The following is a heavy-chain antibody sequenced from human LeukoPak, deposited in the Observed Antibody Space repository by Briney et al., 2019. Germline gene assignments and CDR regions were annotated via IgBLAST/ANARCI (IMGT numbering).Heavy chain of an antibody. CDR2: ISAYNGNT. V-gene: IGHV1-18*01. CDR3: ARVHRPPYYYDSGNAFDI. CDR1: GYSFTSYG. D-gene: IGHD3-22*01. Sequence: GASVKVSCKASGYSFTSYGISWVRQAPGQGLEWMGWISAYNGNTNYAQKLQGRVTMTTDTSTSTAYMELRSLRSDDTAVYYCARVHRPPYYYDSGNAFDIWGQGTMVTVSS. J-gene: IGHJ3*02.